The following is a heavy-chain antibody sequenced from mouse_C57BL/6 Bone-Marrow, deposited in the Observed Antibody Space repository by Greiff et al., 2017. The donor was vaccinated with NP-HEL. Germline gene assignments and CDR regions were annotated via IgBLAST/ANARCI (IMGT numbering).Heavy chain of an antibody. CDR2: IWWDDDK. CDR3: ARIASLYYSNSWFAY. V-gene: IGHV8-8*01. D-gene: IGHD2-5*01. Sequence: VKLQESGPGILQPSQSLSLTCSFSGFSLSTFGMGVGWIRQPSGKGLEWLAHIWWDDDKYYNPALKSRLTISKDTSKNQVVLKIANVDTADTATYYCARIASLYYSNSWFAYWGQGTLVTVSA. CDR1: GFSLSTFGMG. J-gene: IGHJ3*01.